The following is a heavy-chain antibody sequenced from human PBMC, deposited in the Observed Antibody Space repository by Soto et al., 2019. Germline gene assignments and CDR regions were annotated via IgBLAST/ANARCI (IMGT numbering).Heavy chain of an antibody. D-gene: IGHD3-22*01. Sequence: ASVKVSCKASGYTFTSYGISWVRQAPGQGLEWMGWISAYNGNTNYAQKLQGRVTMTSDTSTSTAYMELRSLRSDDTAVYYCARGFTYYYDSSGYSRDAFDIWGQGTMVTVSS. J-gene: IGHJ3*02. CDR3: ARGFTYYYDSSGYSRDAFDI. CDR1: GYTFTSYG. V-gene: IGHV1-18*04. CDR2: ISAYNGNT.